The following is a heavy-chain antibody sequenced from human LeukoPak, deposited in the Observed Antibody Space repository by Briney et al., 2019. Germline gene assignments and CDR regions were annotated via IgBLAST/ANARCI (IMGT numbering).Heavy chain of an antibody. CDR1: GYTFTSYD. Sequence: RASVKVSCKASGYTFTSYDINWVRQATGQGLEWMGWMNPNSSNTGYAQKFQGRVTMTTNTSISTAYMELSSLRSEDTAVYYCARGLARRWELLGHWGQGTLVTVSS. CDR2: MNPNSSNT. CDR3: ARGLARRWELLGH. D-gene: IGHD1-26*01. V-gene: IGHV1-8*01. J-gene: IGHJ4*02.